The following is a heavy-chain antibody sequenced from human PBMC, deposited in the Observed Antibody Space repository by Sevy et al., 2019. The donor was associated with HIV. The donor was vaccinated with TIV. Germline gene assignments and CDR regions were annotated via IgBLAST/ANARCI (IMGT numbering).Heavy chain of an antibody. CDR1: GFTFSSYW. D-gene: IGHD3-3*01. CDR3: ARAGPTIRTYLDY. J-gene: IGHJ4*02. V-gene: IGHV3-7*01. Sequence: GGSLRLSCAASGFTFSSYWMSWVRQAPGKGLEWVANIKQDGSEKYYVDSVKGRFTISRDNAKNSLYLQMNSLRAEDTAVYYCARAGPTIRTYLDYRGQGTLVTVSS. CDR2: IKQDGSEK.